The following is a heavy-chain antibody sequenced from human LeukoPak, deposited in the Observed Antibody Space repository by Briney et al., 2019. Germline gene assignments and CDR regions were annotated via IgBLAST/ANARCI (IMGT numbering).Heavy chain of an antibody. D-gene: IGHD1-26*01. Sequence: GGSLKLSCAASGFTFSGSAMHWVRQASGKGLEWVGRIRSKANSYATAYAASVKGRFTISRDASKNTAYLQMNSLKTEDTAVYYCTRLGSGSLGGYWGQGTLVTVSS. CDR1: GFTFSGSA. CDR2: IRSKANSYAT. J-gene: IGHJ4*02. V-gene: IGHV3-73*01. CDR3: TRLGSGSLGGY.